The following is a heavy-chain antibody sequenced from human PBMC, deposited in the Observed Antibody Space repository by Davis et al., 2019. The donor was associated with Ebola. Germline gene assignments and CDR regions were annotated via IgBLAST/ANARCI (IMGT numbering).Heavy chain of an antibody. Sequence: ESLKISCPASGLTSRSYAMSWVRQAPGKGLEWVSTITASGTITYYADSVKGRFTLSRDNPKNTLYLQMNSLRAADTAVYYCAKSPTTVTLGLDYWGQGTLVTVSS. J-gene: IGHJ4*02. CDR1: GLTSRSYA. CDR3: AKSPTTVTLGLDY. CDR2: ITASGTIT. V-gene: IGHV3-23*01. D-gene: IGHD4-17*01.